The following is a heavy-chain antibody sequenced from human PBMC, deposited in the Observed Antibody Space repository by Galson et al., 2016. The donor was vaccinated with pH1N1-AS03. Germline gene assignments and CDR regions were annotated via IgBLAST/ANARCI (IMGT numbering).Heavy chain of an antibody. D-gene: IGHD2-15*01. Sequence: QSGAEVKKPGESLTVSCETSQYKFSDYWVHWLRQVPGKGLEWLGRIDPSDSYIDYSPSFRGHVSISVDRSISTAYLQWRSLRASATAVYYWSAAKKGTPPIVFYYTVDVWGQGTTVIVSS. J-gene: IGHJ6*02. CDR1: QYKFSDYW. CDR2: IDPSDSYI. CDR3: SAAKKGTPPIVFYYTVDV. V-gene: IGHV5-10-1*01.